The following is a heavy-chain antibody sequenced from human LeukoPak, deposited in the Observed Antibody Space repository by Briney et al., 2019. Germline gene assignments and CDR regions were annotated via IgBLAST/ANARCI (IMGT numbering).Heavy chain of an antibody. J-gene: IGHJ6*02. CDR2: ISNSGSIM. V-gene: IGHV3-11*01. CDR3: TRDYFASGTFHYGMDV. Sequence: LGGSLRLSCAPSGFTFSDYYMTWIRQAPGKGLEWLSYISNSGSIMYYADSVKGRFTISRDNAKNSLYLQMYSLRAEDTAVYYCTRDYFASGTFHYGMDVWGQGTTVTVSS. D-gene: IGHD3-10*01. CDR1: GFTFSDYY.